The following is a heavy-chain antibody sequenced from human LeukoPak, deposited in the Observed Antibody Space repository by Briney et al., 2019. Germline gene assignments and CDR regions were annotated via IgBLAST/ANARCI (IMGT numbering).Heavy chain of an antibody. CDR3: ARERASNNYNNWFDP. V-gene: IGHV4-34*01. CDR1: GDSFSDFY. CDR2: INRGGST. J-gene: IGHJ5*02. Sequence: PSKTLSLTCAVYGDSFSDFYWSWIRQPPGKGLEWIGEINRGGSTNYNPSLKSRVTISLDTSVNQFFLRLSPVTAADAGAYYCARERASNNYNNWFDPWGQGTLVTVSS. D-gene: IGHD4-11*01.